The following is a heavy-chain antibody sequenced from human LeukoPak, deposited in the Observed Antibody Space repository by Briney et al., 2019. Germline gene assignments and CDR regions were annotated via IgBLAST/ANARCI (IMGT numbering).Heavy chain of an antibody. J-gene: IGHJ5*02. Sequence: PSETLSLTCTVSGGSISSGSYYWSWIRQHPGKGLEWIGYIYYSGSTYYNPSLKSRVTISVDTSKNQFSLKLSSVTAADTAVYYCARAYGLGYCSSTSCYINWFDPWGQGTLVTVSS. CDR3: ARAYGLGYCSSTSCYINWFDP. D-gene: IGHD2-2*01. CDR2: IYYSGST. V-gene: IGHV4-31*03. CDR1: GGSISSGSYY.